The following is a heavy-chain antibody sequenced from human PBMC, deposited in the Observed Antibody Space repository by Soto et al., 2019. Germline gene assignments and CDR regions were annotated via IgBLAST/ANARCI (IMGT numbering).Heavy chain of an antibody. CDR3: AKQRADYGSGADTFYFDS. D-gene: IGHD3-10*01. J-gene: IGHJ4*02. CDR1: GVTFSNYA. V-gene: IGHV3-23*01. Sequence: GGSLRLSCTVSGVTFSNYAMNWVRQAPGKGLEWVASLSGSGGTTYYADSVKGRFIISRDNSKNTLYLLMNSLRAEDTALYYCAKQRADYGSGADTFYFDSWGQGALVTVSS. CDR2: LSGSGGTT.